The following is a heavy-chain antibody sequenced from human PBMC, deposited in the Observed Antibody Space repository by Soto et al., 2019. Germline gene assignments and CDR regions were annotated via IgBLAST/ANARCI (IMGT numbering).Heavy chain of an antibody. CDR3: ARGSYYYDSSGYPGYDAFDI. Sequence: GGSLRLSCAASGFTFSSYWMHWVRQAPGKGLVWVSRINSYGSSTSYADSVKGRFTISRDNAKNTLYLQMNSLRAEDTAVYYCARGSYYYDSSGYPGYDAFDIWGQGTMVTVSS. CDR2: INSYGSST. CDR1: GFTFSSYW. V-gene: IGHV3-74*01. J-gene: IGHJ3*02. D-gene: IGHD3-22*01.